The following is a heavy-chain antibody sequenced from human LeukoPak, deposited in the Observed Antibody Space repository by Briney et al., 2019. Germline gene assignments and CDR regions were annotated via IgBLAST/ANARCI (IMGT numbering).Heavy chain of an antibody. CDR2: ISNDASYK. V-gene: IGHV3-30-3*01. CDR1: GFMFGNYA. J-gene: IGHJ4*02. CDR3: ARDTGRSGIRGSFDY. Sequence: PGGSLRLSCAACGFMFGNYAMHWVRQAPGKGLEWVAVISNDASYKYYADSVKGRFTISRDNSKNTLYLQMNSLRAEDTAVYYCARDTGRSGIRGSFDYWGQGTLVSVSS. D-gene: IGHD1-14*01.